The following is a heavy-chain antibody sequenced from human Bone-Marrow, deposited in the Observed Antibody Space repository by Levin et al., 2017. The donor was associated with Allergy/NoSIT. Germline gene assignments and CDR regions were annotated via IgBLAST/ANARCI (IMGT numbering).Heavy chain of an antibody. CDR2: INSDGTST. Sequence: GESLKISCAASGFTFSNYWMHWVRQAPGRGLVWVSGINSDGTSTYYADSVKGRFTISRDNAKNTLYLQMHSLRAEDTAVYYCTRVGGLYSTSWYSFYWGQGTLVTVSP. CDR3: TRVGGLYSTSWYSFY. D-gene: IGHD6-13*01. J-gene: IGHJ4*02. V-gene: IGHV3-74*01. CDR1: GFTFSNYW.